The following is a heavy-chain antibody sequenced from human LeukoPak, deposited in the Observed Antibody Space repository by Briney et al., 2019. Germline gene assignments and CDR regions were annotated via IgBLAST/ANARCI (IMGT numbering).Heavy chain of an antibody. D-gene: IGHD3-22*01. J-gene: IGHJ4*02. CDR1: GFTFSSYA. CDR2: ISGSGGST. CDR3: AKADTMIVVVPTGY. Sequence: TGGSLRLSCAASGFTFSSYAMSWVRQAPGKGLEWVSAISGSGGSTYYADSVKGRFTISRDNSKNTVYLQMNSLRAEDTAVYYCAKADTMIVVVPTGYWGQGILVTVSS. V-gene: IGHV3-23*01.